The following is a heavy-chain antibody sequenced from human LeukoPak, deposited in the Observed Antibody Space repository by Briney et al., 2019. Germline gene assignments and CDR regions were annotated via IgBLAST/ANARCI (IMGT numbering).Heavy chain of an antibody. V-gene: IGHV3-74*01. J-gene: IGHJ4*02. CDR2: INSDGSST. CDR1: GFTFSSYW. Sequence: GGSLRLSCAVSGFTFSSYWMHWVRQAPGKGLAWVSRINSDGSSTTYADSVKGRFTMSRDNAKNTLYLQMNTLRAEDTAVYYCARDEFGPNGSGDLDYWGQGTLVTVSS. D-gene: IGHD3-10*01. CDR3: ARDEFGPNGSGDLDY.